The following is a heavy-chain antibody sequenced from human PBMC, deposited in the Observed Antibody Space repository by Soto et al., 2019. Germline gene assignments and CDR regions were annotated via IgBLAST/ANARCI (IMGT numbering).Heavy chain of an antibody. V-gene: IGHV3-23*01. CDR3: AKLTATPLY. CDR1: GFSFSDSY. Sequence: PGGSLRLSCAASGFSFSDSYMSWVRQAPGKGLEWVSSFSGSGVTTYYADSVKGRFTISRDNSKNTLFLQMNSLRAEDTAVYYCAKLTATPLYWGRGTLVTVSS. D-gene: IGHD2-21*02. J-gene: IGHJ4*02. CDR2: FSGSGVTT.